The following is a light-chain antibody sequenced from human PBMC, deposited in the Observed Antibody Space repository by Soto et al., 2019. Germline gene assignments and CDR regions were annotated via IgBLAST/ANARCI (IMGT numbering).Light chain of an antibody. CDR2: DAS. CDR3: QQYFDWPQS. V-gene: IGKV3-15*01. J-gene: IGKJ1*01. Sequence: EIVMSQSPATLSVSPGERATLSRKASQSVTNNLAWYQQKPGQAPRLLIYDASTRATGIPARFSGSGSGTEFTLTISSLQSEDFAVFYCQQYFDWPQSFGQGTKV. CDR1: QSVTNN.